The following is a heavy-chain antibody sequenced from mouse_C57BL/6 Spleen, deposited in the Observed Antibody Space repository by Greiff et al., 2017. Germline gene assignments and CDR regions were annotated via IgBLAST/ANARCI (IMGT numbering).Heavy chain of an antibody. D-gene: IGHD2-5*01. J-gene: IGHJ3*01. CDR3: ARGAYYSNFWFAY. V-gene: IGHV5-17*01. Sequence: EVQRVESGGGLVKPGGSLKLSCAASGFTFSDYGMHWVRQAPEKGLEWVAYISSGSSTIYYADTVKGRFTISRDNAKNTLFLQMTRLRSEDTAMYYCARGAYYSNFWFAYWGQGTLVTVSA. CDR1: GFTFSDYG. CDR2: ISSGSSTI.